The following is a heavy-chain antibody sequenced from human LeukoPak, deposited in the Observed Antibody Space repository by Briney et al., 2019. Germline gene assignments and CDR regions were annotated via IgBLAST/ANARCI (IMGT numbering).Heavy chain of an antibody. J-gene: IGHJ4*02. Sequence: GGSLRLSCAASGFAFSSYWMHWVRQAPGKGLVWVSRINSDGSSTNYADSVKGRLTISRDNAKNTLYLQMNSLRAEDTAVYYCVRDISGTGVYWGQGTLVTVSS. CDR3: VRDISGTGVY. CDR2: INSDGSST. V-gene: IGHV3-74*01. D-gene: IGHD6-13*01. CDR1: GFAFSSYW.